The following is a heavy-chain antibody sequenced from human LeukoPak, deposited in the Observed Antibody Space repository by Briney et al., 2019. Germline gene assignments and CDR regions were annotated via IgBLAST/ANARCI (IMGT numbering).Heavy chain of an antibody. Sequence: GGSPRLSCAASGFTFSSCSMNWVRQAPGKGLEWVSSISSSSSYIYYADSVKGRFTISRDNAKNSLYLQMNGLRAEDTAVYYCARGATDVTRWFDPWGQGTRVTVSS. CDR3: ARGATDVTRWFDP. CDR2: ISSSSSYI. J-gene: IGHJ5*02. V-gene: IGHV3-21*01. CDR1: GFTFSSCS. D-gene: IGHD1-1*01.